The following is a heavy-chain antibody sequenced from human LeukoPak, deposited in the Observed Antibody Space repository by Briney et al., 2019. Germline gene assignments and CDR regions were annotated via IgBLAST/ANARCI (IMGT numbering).Heavy chain of an antibody. D-gene: IGHD7-27*01. CDR3: AKDGWLWVSVHWGDS. Sequence: GGSLRLACTASAFTFSCYTMSWVRQAAGKGRKWVSTITTGRPKTDPADCLKGRFPVYRHDFKNTLYLQMNSLSGEDTAVYYCAKDGWLWVSVHWGDSWGRGTMVTVSS. CDR2: ITTGRPKT. CDR1: AFTFSCYT. V-gene: IGHV3-23*01. J-gene: IGHJ4*02.